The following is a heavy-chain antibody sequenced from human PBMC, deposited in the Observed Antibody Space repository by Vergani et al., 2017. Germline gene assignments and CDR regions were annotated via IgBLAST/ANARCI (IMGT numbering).Heavy chain of an antibody. Sequence: QVQLVQSGAEVKKPGSSVKVSCKASGGTFSSYAISWVRQAPGQGLEWMGGIIPIFGTANYAQKFQGRVTITADESTGTAYMELSSLRSEDTAVYYCARAGERFLEPPPYYMDVWGKGTTVTVSS. CDR3: ARAGERFLEPPPYYMDV. CDR2: IIPIFGTA. D-gene: IGHD3-3*01. V-gene: IGHV1-69*01. J-gene: IGHJ6*03. CDR1: GGTFSSYA.